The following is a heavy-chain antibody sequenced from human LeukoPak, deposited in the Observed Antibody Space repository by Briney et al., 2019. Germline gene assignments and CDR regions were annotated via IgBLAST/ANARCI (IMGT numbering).Heavy chain of an antibody. CDR2: ISYDGSNK. V-gene: IGHV3-30*18. D-gene: IGHD5-18*01. Sequence: GGSLRLSCAASGFTFSSYGMHWARQAPGKGLEWVAVISYDGSNKYYADSVKGRFTISRDNSKNTLYLQMNSLRAEDTAVYYCAKDSDGGYSYGGLGDYWGQGTLVTVSS. J-gene: IGHJ4*02. CDR3: AKDSDGGYSYGGLGDY. CDR1: GFTFSSYG.